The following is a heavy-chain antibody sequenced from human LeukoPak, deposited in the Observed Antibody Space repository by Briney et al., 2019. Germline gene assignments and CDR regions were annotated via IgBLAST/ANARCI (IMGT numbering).Heavy chain of an antibody. V-gene: IGHV1-2*02. Sequence: ASVKVSCKASGYTFTGYYMYWVRQAPGQGLEWMGWINPNSGGTNYAQKFQGRVTMTRDTSISTAYMELSRLRSDDTAVYYCARRHNITIFGADYWGQEPWSPSPQ. J-gene: IGHJ4*01. D-gene: IGHD3-3*01. CDR2: INPNSGGT. CDR1: GYTFTGYY. CDR3: ARRHNITIFGADY.